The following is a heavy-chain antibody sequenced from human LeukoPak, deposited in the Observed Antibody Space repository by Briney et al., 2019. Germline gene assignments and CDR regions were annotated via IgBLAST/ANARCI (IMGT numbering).Heavy chain of an antibody. J-gene: IGHJ5*02. CDR1: GFIFSNYA. V-gene: IGHV3-23*01. CDR2: VTGSGGGT. Sequence: GGSLRLSCAASGFIFSNYAMMWVRQAPGKGLEWVSSVTGSGGGTFYADSVKGRFTISRDNSQNTLYLQMNSLGAEDTAVYYCAKGAASALVDWFDPWGRGTLVTVSS. D-gene: IGHD6-25*01. CDR3: AKGAASALVDWFDP.